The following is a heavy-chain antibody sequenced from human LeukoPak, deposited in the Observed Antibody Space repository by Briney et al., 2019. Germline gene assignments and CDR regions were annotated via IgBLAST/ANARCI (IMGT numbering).Heavy chain of an antibody. D-gene: IGHD2-15*01. V-gene: IGHV4-34*01. CDR2: INHSGST. J-gene: IGHJ6*02. CDR3: ARGILQGEYCSGGSCYSGSDYYYGMDV. CDR1: GGSFSGYY. Sequence: PSETLSLTCAVYGGSFSGYYWSWIRQPPGKGLEWIGEINHSGSTNYNPSLKSRVTISVDTSKNQFSLKLSSVTAADTAVYYCARGILQGEYCSGGSCYSGSDYYYGMDVWGQGTTVTVSS.